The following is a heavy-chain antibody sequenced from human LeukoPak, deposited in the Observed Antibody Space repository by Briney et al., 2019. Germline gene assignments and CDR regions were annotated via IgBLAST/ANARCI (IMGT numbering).Heavy chain of an antibody. D-gene: IGHD3-16*01. V-gene: IGHV4-4*07. CDR1: GGSISSYY. Sequence: PSETLSLTCTVSGGSISSYYWSWIRQPAGKGLEWIGRIYTSGSTNYNPSLKSRVTMSVDTSKNQFSLKLSSVTAADTAVYYCARGRIMITFGGVVTYYFDYWGQGTLVTVSS. J-gene: IGHJ4*02. CDR3: ARGRIMITFGGVVTYYFDY. CDR2: IYTSGST.